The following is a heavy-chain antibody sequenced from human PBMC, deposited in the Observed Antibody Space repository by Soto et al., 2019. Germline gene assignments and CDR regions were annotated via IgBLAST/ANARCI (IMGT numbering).Heavy chain of an antibody. D-gene: IGHD6-19*01. J-gene: IGHJ4*02. V-gene: IGHV3-23*01. Sequence: GGSLRLSCAASGFTFSSYAMSWVRQAPGKGLEWVSAISGSGSSTYYADSVKGRFTISRDNSKNTLYLQMNSLRAEDTAVYYCAKDPAQGIAVATNFDYWGQGTLVTVSS. CDR2: ISGSGSST. CDR1: GFTFSSYA. CDR3: AKDPAQGIAVATNFDY.